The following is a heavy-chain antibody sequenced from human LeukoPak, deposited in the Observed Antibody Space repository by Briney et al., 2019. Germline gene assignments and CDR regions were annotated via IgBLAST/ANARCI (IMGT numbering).Heavy chain of an antibody. CDR3: AKLTGIAVAGIIGEGYYFDY. CDR1: GFTFSSYA. D-gene: IGHD6-19*01. CDR2: ISGSGGST. V-gene: IGHV3-23*01. J-gene: IGHJ4*02. Sequence: GGSLRLSCAASGFTFSSYAMSWVRQAPGKGLEWVSAISGSGGSTYYADSVKGRFTISRDNSKNTLYLQMNSLRAEDTAVYYCAKLTGIAVAGIIGEGYYFDYWGQGTLVTVSS.